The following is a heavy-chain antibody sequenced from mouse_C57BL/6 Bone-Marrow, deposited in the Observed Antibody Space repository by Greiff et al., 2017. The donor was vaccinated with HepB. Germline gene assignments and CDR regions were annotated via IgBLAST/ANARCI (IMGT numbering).Heavy chain of an antibody. Sequence: QVQLKESGPELVKPGASVKISCKASGYAFSSSWMNWVKQRPGKGLEWIGRIYPGDGDTNYNGKFKGKATLTADKSSSTAYMQLSSLTSEDSAVYFCARIYYDYDADYFDYWGQGTTLTVSS. CDR2: IYPGDGDT. D-gene: IGHD2-4*01. J-gene: IGHJ2*01. CDR3: ARIYYDYDADYFDY. V-gene: IGHV1-82*01. CDR1: GYAFSSSW.